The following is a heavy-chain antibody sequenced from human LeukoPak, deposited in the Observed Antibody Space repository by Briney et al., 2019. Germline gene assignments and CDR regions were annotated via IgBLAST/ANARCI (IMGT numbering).Heavy chain of an antibody. Sequence: ASVKVSCKASGGTFSSYAISWVRQAPGQGLEWMGGIIPIFGTANYAQKFQGRVTITADESTSTAYMELSSLRSEDTAVYYCARERDLSGSLYYFDYWGQGTLVTVPS. D-gene: IGHD1-26*01. V-gene: IGHV1-69*13. CDR2: IIPIFGTA. J-gene: IGHJ4*02. CDR1: GGTFSSYA. CDR3: ARERDLSGSLYYFDY.